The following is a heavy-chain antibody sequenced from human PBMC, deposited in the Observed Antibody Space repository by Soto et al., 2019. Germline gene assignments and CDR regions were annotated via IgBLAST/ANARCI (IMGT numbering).Heavy chain of an antibody. CDR1: GYTFTSYG. D-gene: IGHD3-3*01. CDR3: ARAENYDFWSGYYRYYMDV. Sequence: ASVKVSCKASGYTFTSYGITWVRQAPGQGLEWMGWISAYNGNTNYAQKFQGRVTMTRNTSISTAYMELSSLRSEDTAVYYCARAENYDFWSGYYRYYMDVWGKGTTVTVSS. V-gene: IGHV1-18*01. CDR2: ISAYNGNT. J-gene: IGHJ6*03.